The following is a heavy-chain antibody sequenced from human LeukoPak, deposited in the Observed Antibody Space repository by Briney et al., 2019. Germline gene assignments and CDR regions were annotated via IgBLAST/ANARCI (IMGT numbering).Heavy chain of an antibody. D-gene: IGHD3-10*01. V-gene: IGHV4-59*01. Sequence: SETLSLTCTVSGGSISSYYWSWIRQPPGKGLEWIGYIYYSGSTNYNPSLKSRVTISVDTSKNQFSLKLSSVTAADTAVYYCARDSRGSGSYYNRWFDPWGQGTLVTVSS. CDR2: IYYSGST. CDR1: GGSISSYY. CDR3: ARDSRGSGSYYNRWFDP. J-gene: IGHJ5*02.